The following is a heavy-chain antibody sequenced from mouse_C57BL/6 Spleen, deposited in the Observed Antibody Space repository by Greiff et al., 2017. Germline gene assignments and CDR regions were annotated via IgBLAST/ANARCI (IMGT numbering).Heavy chain of an antibody. J-gene: IGHJ3*01. V-gene: IGHV1-59*01. CDR1: GYTFTSYW. CDR3: ARDYDYDEVSWFAY. D-gene: IGHD2-4*01. Sequence: QVQLQQPGAELVRPGTSVKLSCKASGYTFTSYWMHWVKQRPGQGLEWIGVIDPSDSYTNYNQKFKGKATLTVDTSSSTAYRQLSSLTSEDSAVYYCARDYDYDEVSWFAYWGQGTLVTVSA. CDR2: IDPSDSYT.